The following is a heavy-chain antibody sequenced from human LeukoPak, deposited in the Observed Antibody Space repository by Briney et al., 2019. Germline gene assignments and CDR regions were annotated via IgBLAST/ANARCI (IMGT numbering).Heavy chain of an antibody. V-gene: IGHV3-74*01. CDR3: HPLAYISN. J-gene: IGHJ4*02. Sequence: PGGSLRLSCEVSGFTFSSRWMHWVRQVPGKGLVWVAVVKTDGTTSYADSVKGRFTASRDNAKSTLYLQMSSLRVEDTAVYYCHPLAYISNWGQGTLVAVFS. CDR2: VKTDGTT. CDR1: GFTFSSRW. D-gene: IGHD3-3*02.